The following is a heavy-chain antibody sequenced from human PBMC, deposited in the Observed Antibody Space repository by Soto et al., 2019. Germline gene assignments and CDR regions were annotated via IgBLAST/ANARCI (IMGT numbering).Heavy chain of an antibody. D-gene: IGHD3-10*01. J-gene: IGHJ4*02. V-gene: IGHV4-59*01. CDR2: IYYSGST. CDR3: ARGISMVPGGPFYFDY. CDR1: GGSISSYY. Sequence: QVQLQESGPGLVKPSETLSLTCTVSGGSISSYYWSWIRQPPGKGLEWIGYIYYSGSTNYNPSLKSRVTISVDTSKNQFSLKLSSVTAADTAVYYCARGISMVPGGPFYFDYWGQGTLVTVSS.